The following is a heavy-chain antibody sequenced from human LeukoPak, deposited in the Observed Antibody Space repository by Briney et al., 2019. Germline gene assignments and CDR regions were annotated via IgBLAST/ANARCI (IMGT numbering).Heavy chain of an antibody. Sequence: GASVKVSCKASGYTFTGYYMHWVRQAPGQGLEWMGWINPNSGGTNYAQKFQGRVTMTRDTSISTAYMELSRLRSDDTAVYYCAKESGYDFISWFDPWGQGTLVTVSS. V-gene: IGHV1-2*02. J-gene: IGHJ5*02. CDR2: INPNSGGT. CDR3: AKESGYDFISWFDP. D-gene: IGHD5-12*01. CDR1: GYTFTGYY.